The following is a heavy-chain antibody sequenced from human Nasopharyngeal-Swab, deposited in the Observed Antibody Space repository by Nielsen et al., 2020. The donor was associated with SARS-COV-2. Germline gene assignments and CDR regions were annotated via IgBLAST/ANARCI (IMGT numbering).Heavy chain of an antibody. D-gene: IGHD3-3*01. V-gene: IGHV3-11*06. J-gene: IGHJ4*02. CDR2: ISSSSSYT. CDR3: AAGRYYDFWSGYSDY. CDR1: GFTFSDYY. Sequence: GESLKISCAASGFTFSDYYMSWIRQAPGKGLEWVSYISSSSSYTNYADSVKGRFTISRDNAKNSLYLQMNSLRAEDTAVYYCAAGRYYDFWSGYSDYWGQGTLVTVSS.